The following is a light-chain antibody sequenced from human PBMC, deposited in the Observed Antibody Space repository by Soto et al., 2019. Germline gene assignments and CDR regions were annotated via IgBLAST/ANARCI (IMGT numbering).Light chain of an antibody. CDR1: SSDVGSYNL. J-gene: IGLJ1*01. Sequence: QSALTQPASVSGSPGQSITISCTGTSSDVGSYNLVSWYQQHPGKAPKLMIYEVSKRPSGVSNRFSGSKSGNTASLTISGLAAEDDADYYCCSYAGSSTYFVFGTGTKVTVL. CDR2: EVS. CDR3: CSYAGSSTYFV. V-gene: IGLV2-23*02.